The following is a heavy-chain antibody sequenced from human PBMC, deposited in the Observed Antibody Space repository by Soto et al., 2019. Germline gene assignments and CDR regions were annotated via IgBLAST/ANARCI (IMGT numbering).Heavy chain of an antibody. J-gene: IGHJ4*02. D-gene: IGHD1-1*01. Sequence: QVHLVQSGAEVKKPGASVKVSCKGSGYAFTTYGITWVRQAPGQGLEWMGWISAHNGNTNYAQRLQGRVTVTRDTASSTAYMELRSLRSDNTAVYYCARGRYGDYWGQGALVTVSS. CDR3: ARGRYGDY. CDR1: GYAFTTYG. CDR2: ISAHNGNT. V-gene: IGHV1-18*01.